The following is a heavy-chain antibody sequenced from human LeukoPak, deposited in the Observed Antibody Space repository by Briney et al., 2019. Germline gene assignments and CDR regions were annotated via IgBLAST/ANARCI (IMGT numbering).Heavy chain of an antibody. CDR1: GYTFTSYI. Sequence: ASVKVSCKASGYTFTSYIISWVRQAPGQGLEWMGWINAYNGNTDYAQRVQGRVTMTTDTSTNTAYMELRSLRSDDTAVYYCARDRHIAAAVYYYYMDVWGKGTPVTVPS. CDR3: ARDRHIAAAVYYYYMDV. V-gene: IGHV1-18*01. J-gene: IGHJ6*03. D-gene: IGHD6-13*01. CDR2: INAYNGNT.